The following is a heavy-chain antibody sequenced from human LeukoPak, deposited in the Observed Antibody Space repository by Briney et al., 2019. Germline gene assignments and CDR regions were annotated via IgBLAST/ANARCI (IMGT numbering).Heavy chain of an antibody. Sequence: SETLSLTCTVSGGSISSYFWSWIRQPPGRGLEWIGYIFNSGSTNYNPSLKSRVIISVDTSKNQFSLKLNSVTAADTAVYYCAREVTGTSGSFDYWGQGALVTVSS. V-gene: IGHV4-59*01. CDR3: AREVTGTSGSFDY. CDR1: GGSISSYF. CDR2: IFNSGST. J-gene: IGHJ4*02. D-gene: IGHD6-19*01.